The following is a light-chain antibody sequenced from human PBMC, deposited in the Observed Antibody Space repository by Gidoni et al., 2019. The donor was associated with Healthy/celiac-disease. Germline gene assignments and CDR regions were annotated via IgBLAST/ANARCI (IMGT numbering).Light chain of an antibody. V-gene: IGKV3-20*01. CDR1: QSVSSSY. CDR3: QQYGSSRT. Sequence: IVLTQSPGTLSLSPGERATLSCRASQSVSSSYLAWYQQKPGQPPRLLIYGASSRATGIPDRFSGSWSGTDFTLTISRLEPEDFAVYYCQQYGSSRTFGQGTKLEIK. CDR2: GAS. J-gene: IGKJ2*01.